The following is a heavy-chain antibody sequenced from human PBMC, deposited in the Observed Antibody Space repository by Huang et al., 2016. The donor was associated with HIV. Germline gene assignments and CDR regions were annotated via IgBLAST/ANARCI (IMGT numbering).Heavy chain of an antibody. CDR1: GGSFSGYY. CDR2: INHSGST. CDR3: ASHFFDY. J-gene: IGHJ4*02. Sequence: QVQLQQWGAGVLKPSETLSLTCAVYGGSFSGYYWSWIRQSPGKGLEWIGEINHSGSTNYNPSLKSRVTMSVDTSKNQFSLKLSSVTAADTAVYYCASHFFDYWGQGILVTVSS. V-gene: IGHV4-34*01.